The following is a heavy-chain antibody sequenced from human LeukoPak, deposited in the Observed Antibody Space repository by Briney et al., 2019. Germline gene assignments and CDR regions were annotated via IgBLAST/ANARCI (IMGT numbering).Heavy chain of an antibody. CDR3: ARDRSGSVAGIRYGDFQH. CDR2: ISGGGGST. D-gene: IGHD6-19*01. Sequence: PGGSLRLSCAASGFTFSSYAMSWVRQAPGKGLEWVSAISGGGGSTYYADSVKGRFTISRDNSKNTLYLEMNTLRAEDTAVYYCARDRSGSVAGIRYGDFQHWGQGTLVTVSS. V-gene: IGHV3-23*01. J-gene: IGHJ1*01. CDR1: GFTFSSYA.